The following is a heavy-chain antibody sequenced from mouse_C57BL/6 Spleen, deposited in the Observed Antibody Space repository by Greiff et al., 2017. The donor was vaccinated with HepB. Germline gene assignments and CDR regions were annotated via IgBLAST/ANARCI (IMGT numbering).Heavy chain of an antibody. D-gene: IGHD4-1*01. CDR1: GYSITSGYY. J-gene: IGHJ2*01. V-gene: IGHV3-6*01. Sequence: ESGPGLVKPSQSLSLTCSVTGYSITSGYYWNWIRQFPGNKLEWMGYISYDGSNNYNPTLKNRISITRDTSKNQFFLKLNSVTTEDTATYYCAILAPFDYWGQGTTLTVSS. CDR3: AILAPFDY. CDR2: ISYDGSN.